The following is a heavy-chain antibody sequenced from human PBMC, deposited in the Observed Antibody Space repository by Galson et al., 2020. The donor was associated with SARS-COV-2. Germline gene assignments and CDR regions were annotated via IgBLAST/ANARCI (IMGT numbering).Heavy chain of an antibody. D-gene: IGHD3-16*02. CDR1: GDSVSSNSVA. CDR2: TYYRSQWYN. V-gene: IGHV6-1*01. CDR3: ARGTEGRGVIDYFDY. J-gene: IGHJ4*02. Sequence: QTLSLTCAISGDSVSSNSVAWNWIRRSPSRGLEWLGRTYYRSQWYNEYAEALKSRLIINPDTSKNQFSLHLSSVTSEDTAVYYCARGTEGRGVIDYFDYWGQGTLVTVSS.